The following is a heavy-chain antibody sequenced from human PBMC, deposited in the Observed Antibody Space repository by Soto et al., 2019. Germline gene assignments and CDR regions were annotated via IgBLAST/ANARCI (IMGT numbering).Heavy chain of an antibody. CDR2: INGGGSST. J-gene: IGHJ4*02. D-gene: IGHD6-6*01. CDR3: AKRSSSSTFDY. V-gene: IGHV3-23*01. CDR1: GFSFSRFP. Sequence: PGGSLRLSCVGSGFSFSRFPMSWFRQAAGKGLEWVAGINGGGSSTSYADSVKGRFTISRDNSKNTLYLQMNSLRAEDTAVYYCAKRSSSSTFDYWGQGTLVTVSS.